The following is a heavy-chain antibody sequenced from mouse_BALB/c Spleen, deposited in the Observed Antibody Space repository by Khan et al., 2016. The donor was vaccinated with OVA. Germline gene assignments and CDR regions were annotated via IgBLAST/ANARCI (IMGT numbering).Heavy chain of an antibody. CDR2: IDPANGNT. J-gene: IGHJ4*01. V-gene: IGHV14-3*02. CDR1: GFHIKDTY. Sequence: VQLQQPGAELVRPGASVKVSCKASGFHIKDTYVQWVKQRPEQGLEWIGRIDPANGNTKYDPKFQGKATITTDTSSNTAYLQLSSLTSEDTAVYYCAHSLLLYSMDYWGQGTSVTVSS. CDR3: AHSLLLYSMDY. D-gene: IGHD1-2*01.